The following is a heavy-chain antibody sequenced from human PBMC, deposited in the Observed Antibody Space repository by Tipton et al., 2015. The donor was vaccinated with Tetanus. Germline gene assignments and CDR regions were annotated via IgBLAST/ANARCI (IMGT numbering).Heavy chain of an antibody. J-gene: IGHJ2*01. D-gene: IGHD3-22*01. V-gene: IGHV4-34*01. CDR2: INHTGST. Sequence: TLSLTCDVYDGSFSAYYWTWIRQPPGKGLEWIGEINHTGSTNYNPSLRRRVTISIGTSNNQFSLKLNSVTAADTAVYYCARLHLTMMAANYWYFDLWGRGTLVAVSS. CDR1: DGSFSAYY. CDR3: ARLHLTMMAANYWYFDL.